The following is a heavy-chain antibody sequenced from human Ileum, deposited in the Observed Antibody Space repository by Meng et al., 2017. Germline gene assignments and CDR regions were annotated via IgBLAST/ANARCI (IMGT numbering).Heavy chain of an antibody. CDR1: GFTVSNSY. Sequence: LVELGGGLVLYGGSMRLYCAVSGFTVSNSYCCWARQAPGKGLECVPIIYSGRGTHPADSVKGRFTISRHTSKNTLYLQMDSLRPEDTAIYYCARDRGRFTWGQGTMVTVSS. D-gene: IGHD3-16*02. CDR3: ARDRGRFT. J-gene: IGHJ3*01. CDR2: IYSGRGT. V-gene: IGHV3-53*04.